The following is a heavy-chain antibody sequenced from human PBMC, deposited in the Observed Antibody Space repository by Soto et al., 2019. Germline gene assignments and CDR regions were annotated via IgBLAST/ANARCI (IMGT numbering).Heavy chain of an antibody. D-gene: IGHD4-17*01. CDR2: ISAYNGNT. V-gene: IGHV1-18*01. CDR3: ANFTVTTDPLDY. J-gene: IGHJ4*02. Sequence: ASVKVSCKASGYTFTSYGISWVRQAPGQGLEWMGWISAYNGNTNYAQKLQGRVTMTTDTSTSTAYMELNSLRAEDTAVYYCANFTVTTDPLDYWGQGTLVTVSS. CDR1: GYTFTSYG.